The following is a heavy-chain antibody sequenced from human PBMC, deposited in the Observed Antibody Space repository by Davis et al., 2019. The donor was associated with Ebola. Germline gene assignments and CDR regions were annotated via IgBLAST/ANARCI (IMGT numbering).Heavy chain of an antibody. J-gene: IGHJ5*02. CDR2: IYHSGST. Sequence: MPSETLSLTCAVSGGSISSSNWWRWVRQPPGKGLEWIGEIYHSGSTNYNPSLKSRVTISVDKSKNQFSLKLSSVTAADTAVYYCASRNLYDFWSGSSWFDPWGQGTLVTVSS. D-gene: IGHD3-3*01. CDR3: ASRNLYDFWSGSSWFDP. V-gene: IGHV4-4*02. CDR1: GGSISSSNW.